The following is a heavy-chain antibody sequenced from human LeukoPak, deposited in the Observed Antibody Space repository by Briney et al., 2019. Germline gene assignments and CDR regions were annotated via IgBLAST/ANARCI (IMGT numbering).Heavy chain of an antibody. Sequence: GGSLRLSCAASGFTFSSHNMNWVRQAPGKGVEWVSSISGSSSHRFYVDPVKGRFTISRDNAINSLFLQMNSLRAEDTAVYYCARDDTNGYPDYWGEGTLVTVSS. CDR3: ARDDTNGYPDY. V-gene: IGHV3-21*01. CDR2: ISGSSSHR. D-gene: IGHD5-24*01. J-gene: IGHJ4*02. CDR1: GFTFSSHN.